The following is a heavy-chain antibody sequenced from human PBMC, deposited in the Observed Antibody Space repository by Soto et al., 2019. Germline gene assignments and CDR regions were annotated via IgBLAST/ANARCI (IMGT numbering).Heavy chain of an antibody. V-gene: IGHV4-59*08. CDR2: IYYSGST. CDR1: GGSISSYY. J-gene: IGHJ4*02. Sequence: SETLSLSCTVSGGSISSYYWSWIRQPPGKGLEWIGYIYYSGSTNYNPSLKSRVTISVDTSKNQFSLKLSSVTAADTAVYYCARSASWDDYFDYWGQRTLVTVSS. CDR3: ARSASWDDYFDY. D-gene: IGHD1-26*01.